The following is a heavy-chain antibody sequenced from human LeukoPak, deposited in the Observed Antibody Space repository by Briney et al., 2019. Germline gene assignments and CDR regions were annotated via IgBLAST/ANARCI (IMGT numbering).Heavy chain of an antibody. D-gene: IGHD5-12*01. V-gene: IGHV3-30*02. CDR2: IRYDGSNK. J-gene: IGHJ4*02. Sequence: GGSLRLSCAASGFTFSSYGVHWVRQAPGKGLEWVAFIRYDGSNKYYADSVKGRFTISRDNSKNTLYLQMNSLRAEDAAVYYCARGPSGYHNTGGQGTLVTVSS. CDR1: GFTFSSYG. CDR3: ARGPSGYHNT.